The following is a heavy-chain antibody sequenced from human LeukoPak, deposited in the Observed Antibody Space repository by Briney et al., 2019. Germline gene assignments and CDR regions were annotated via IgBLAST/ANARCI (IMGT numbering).Heavy chain of an antibody. CDR3: ATERITIFGVVIPHFDY. D-gene: IGHD3-3*01. CDR2: ISWNSGSI. V-gene: IGHV3-9*03. J-gene: IGHJ4*02. CDR1: GFTFDDYA. Sequence: GGSLRLSCAASGFTFDDYAMHWVRQAPGKGLEWVSGISWNSGSIDYADSVKGRFTISRDNAKNSLYLQMNSLRPEDMALYYCATERITIFGVVIPHFDYWGQGTLVTVSS.